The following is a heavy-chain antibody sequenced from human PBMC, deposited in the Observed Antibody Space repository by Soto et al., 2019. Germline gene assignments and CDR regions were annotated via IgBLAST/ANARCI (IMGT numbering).Heavy chain of an antibody. CDR1: GGTFSSYA. Sequence: SVKVSCKASGGTFSSYAISWVRQAPGQGLEWMGGIIPIFGTANYAQKFQGRVTITADKSTSTAYMELSSLRSEDTAVYYCAREIWGGSWPHNWFDPGGQGTRVTVSS. CDR3: AREIWGGSWPHNWFDP. J-gene: IGHJ5*02. CDR2: IIPIFGTA. V-gene: IGHV1-69*06. D-gene: IGHD6-25*01.